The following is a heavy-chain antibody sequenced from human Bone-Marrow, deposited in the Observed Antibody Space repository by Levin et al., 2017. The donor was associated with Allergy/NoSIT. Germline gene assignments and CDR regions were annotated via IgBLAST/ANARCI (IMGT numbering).Heavy chain of an antibody. D-gene: IGHD5-18*01. CDR2: IFYDRSP. CDR1: GASINSGNW. CDR3: ARDRGDWSYSYDP. V-gene: IGHV4-4*01. J-gene: IGHJ3*01. Sequence: GSLRLSCAVSGASINSGNWWSWIRQPPGKGLEWIGEIFYDRSPNYNPSLKSRVTMSVDKSKNQLSLKLSSVTAADTAVYFCARDRGDWSYSYDPWGQGTMVTVSS.